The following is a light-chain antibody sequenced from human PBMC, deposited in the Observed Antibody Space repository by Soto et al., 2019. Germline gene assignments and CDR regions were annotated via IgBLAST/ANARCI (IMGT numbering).Light chain of an antibody. V-gene: IGKV2-24*01. J-gene: IGKJ1*01. CDR2: KVS. CDR3: MQGTQSTWT. Sequence: DIVMTQTPLSSPVTLGQAASISCRSSQSLLHSDGNTYLSWFQQKPGQPPRLLIYKVSDRFSGVPDRFSGSGAGTDFTLTISRVEAEDAGVYYCMQGTQSTWTFCQGTKVEIK. CDR1: QSLLHSDGNTY.